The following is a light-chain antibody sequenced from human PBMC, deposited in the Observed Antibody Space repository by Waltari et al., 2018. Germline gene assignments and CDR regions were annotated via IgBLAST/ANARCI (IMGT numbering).Light chain of an antibody. CDR1: QSVGRT. CDR3: QHYLRLPVA. J-gene: IGKJ1*01. Sequence: EIVLTQSPGTLSLSPGERAIVSCRASQSVGRTLAWYKQKPGQAPRLLIYGASNRATGIPDRFIGSGFGTEFSLTSSGLEPEDSAVYYCQHYLRLPVAFGQGTKVEIK. CDR2: GAS. V-gene: IGKV3-20*01.